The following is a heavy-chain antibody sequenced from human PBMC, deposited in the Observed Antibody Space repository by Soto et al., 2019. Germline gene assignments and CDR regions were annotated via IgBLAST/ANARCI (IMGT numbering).Heavy chain of an antibody. J-gene: IGHJ5*02. Sequence: GESLKISCEGSGYAFTNYWINWVRQMPGKGLEWMGRIDPSDSYTNYSPSFQGHVTFLVDKSISTTYVQWSSLKASDTAVYYCGREILAPPTYYYDSSGHSPFDPWGPGTLLTVSS. CDR2: IDPSDSYT. CDR1: GYAFTNYW. D-gene: IGHD3-22*01. V-gene: IGHV5-10-1*01. CDR3: GREILAPPTYYYDSSGHSPFDP.